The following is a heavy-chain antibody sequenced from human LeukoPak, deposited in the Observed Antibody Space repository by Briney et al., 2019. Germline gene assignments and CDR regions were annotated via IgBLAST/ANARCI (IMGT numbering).Heavy chain of an antibody. Sequence: SETLSLTCSVSGDSLTGYSWSWIRQTPGKGLEWIGYIYYNGDTHYNPSLNSRLSMSVDTPKKQFSLNLRSVTAADTAVYYCVRGPYGSSISNWFDPWGQGLLVTVSS. CDR1: GDSLTGYS. J-gene: IGHJ5*02. D-gene: IGHD3-10*01. V-gene: IGHV4-59*01. CDR2: IYYNGDT. CDR3: VRGPYGSSISNWFDP.